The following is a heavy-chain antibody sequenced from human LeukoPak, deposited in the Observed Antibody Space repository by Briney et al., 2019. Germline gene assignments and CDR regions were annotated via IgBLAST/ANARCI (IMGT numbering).Heavy chain of an antibody. CDR2: IWYDGSNK. Sequence: PGRSLRLSCAASGFTFSSCGMHWVRQAPGKGLEWVAVIWYDGSNKYYADSVKGRFTISRDNSKNTLYLQMNSLRAEDTAVYYCAREGRVVPAAMRNYYYGMDVWGKGTTVTVSS. CDR1: GFTFSSCG. V-gene: IGHV3-33*01. CDR3: AREGRVVPAAMRNYYYGMDV. D-gene: IGHD2-2*01. J-gene: IGHJ6*04.